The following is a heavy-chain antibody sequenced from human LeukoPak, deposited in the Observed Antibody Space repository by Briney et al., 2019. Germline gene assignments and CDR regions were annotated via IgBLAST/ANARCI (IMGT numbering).Heavy chain of an antibody. CDR3: AKDKRYYDYVGSNMDV. V-gene: IGHV3-20*04. D-gene: IGHD3-16*01. J-gene: IGHJ6*03. CDR1: GFTFDDYG. CDR2: INWNGGST. Sequence: GGSLRLSCAASGFTFDDYGMSWVRQAPGKGLEWVSGINWNGGSTGYADSVKGRFTISRDNAKNSLYLQMNSLRAEDTAVYYCAKDKRYYDYVGSNMDVWGKGTTVTVSS.